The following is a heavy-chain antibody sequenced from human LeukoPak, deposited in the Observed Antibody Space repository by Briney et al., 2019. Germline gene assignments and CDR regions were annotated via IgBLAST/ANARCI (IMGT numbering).Heavy chain of an antibody. CDR2: IYTSGST. V-gene: IGHV4-61*02. CDR1: GGSISSGSYY. CDR3: ARGARGIVGANEYAFDI. Sequence: SSETLSLTCTVSGGSISSGSYYWSWIRQPAGKGLEWIGRIYTSGSTNYNPSLKSRVTISVDTSKNQFSLKLSSVTAADTAVYYCARGARGIVGANEYAFDIWGQGTMVTVSS. D-gene: IGHD1-26*01. J-gene: IGHJ3*02.